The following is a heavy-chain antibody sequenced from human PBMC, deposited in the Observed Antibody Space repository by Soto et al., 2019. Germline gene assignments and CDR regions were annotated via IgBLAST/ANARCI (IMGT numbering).Heavy chain of an antibody. CDR2: ISSSSSTI. CDR1: RFTFSSYG. Sequence: GGSLRLSCAVSRFTFSSYGMNWVRQAPGKGLEWVSYISSSSSTIHYADSVKGRFTISRDNAKNSLYLQMNSLRAEDTAVYYWARAQGILPGYLDYWGQGTLVTVSS. CDR3: ARAQGILPGYLDY. D-gene: IGHD3-9*01. J-gene: IGHJ4*02. V-gene: IGHV3-48*01.